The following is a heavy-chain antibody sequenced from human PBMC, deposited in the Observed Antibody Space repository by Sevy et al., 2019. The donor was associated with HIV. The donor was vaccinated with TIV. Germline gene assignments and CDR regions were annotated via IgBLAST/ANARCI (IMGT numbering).Heavy chain of an antibody. V-gene: IGHV3-23*01. D-gene: IGHD1-26*01. CDR3: AKDRTGGTYYFGF. CDR2: ISGNGGNT. J-gene: IGHJ4*02. Sequence: GGSLRLSCEASGFTFSSYAMSWVRQIPGKGLEWVSLISGNGGNTYYADSVKGRFTISRDNSKNTLYLQMNSLGAEDTALYYCAKDRTGGTYYFGFWGQGTLVTVSS. CDR1: GFTFSSYA.